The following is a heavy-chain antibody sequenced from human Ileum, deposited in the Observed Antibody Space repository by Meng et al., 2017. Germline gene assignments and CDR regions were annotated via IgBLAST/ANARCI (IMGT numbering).Heavy chain of an antibody. CDR1: GLSLSASGVG. CDR2: IYWDEEI. CDR3: AHRGVGPFDN. J-gene: IGHJ4*02. Sequence: QITLKESDPTLMKPTQTLTLTCTFSGLSLSASGVGVGWIRQPPGKALEWLALIYWDEEIQYSTSLKSRLTITKDTSKNQVILTMTNMDPVDTGTYYCAHRGVGPFDNWGQGTLVTVSS. D-gene: IGHD1-26*01. V-gene: IGHV2-5*02.